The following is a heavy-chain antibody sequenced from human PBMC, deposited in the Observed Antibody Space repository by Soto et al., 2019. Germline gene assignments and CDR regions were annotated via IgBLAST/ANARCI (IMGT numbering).Heavy chain of an antibody. CDR1: GGSISSSSYY. V-gene: IGHV4-39*02. J-gene: IGHJ5*02. D-gene: IGHD3-9*01. CDR3: AREWRYFAWLSARANWFDP. Sequence: QLQLQESGPGLVKPSETLSLTCTVSGGSISSSSYYWGWIRQPPGKGLEWIGSIYYSGSTYYNPSLKSRVSISVDTSKNQFSLKMSSVTAADTAVYYCAREWRYFAWLSARANWFDPWGQGTLVTVSS. CDR2: IYYSGST.